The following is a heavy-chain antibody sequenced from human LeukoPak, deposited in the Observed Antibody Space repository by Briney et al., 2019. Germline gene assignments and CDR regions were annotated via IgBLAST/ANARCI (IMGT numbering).Heavy chain of an antibody. J-gene: IGHJ4*02. V-gene: IGHV1-2*02. Sequence: ASVKVSCKASGYAFTAYYMHWVRQAPGQGLEWMGWINPKSGGTNYPQKFQGRVTMTRDTSISTAYMELSRLRSDDTAVYYCARGIYGGNSPLVDYWGQGTLVTVSS. CDR1: GYAFTAYY. CDR3: ARGIYGGNSPLVDY. CDR2: INPKSGGT. D-gene: IGHD4-23*01.